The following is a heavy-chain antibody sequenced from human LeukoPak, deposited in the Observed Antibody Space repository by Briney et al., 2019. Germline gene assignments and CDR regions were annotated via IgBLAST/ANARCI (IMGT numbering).Heavy chain of an antibody. CDR3: ANIPLFGVVIGDY. J-gene: IGHJ4*02. CDR1: GFTFSDYY. D-gene: IGHD3-3*01. CDR2: ISSSGSTI. V-gene: IGHV3-11*01. Sequence: GGSLRLSCAASGFTFSDYYMSWIRQAPGKGLEWVSYISSSGSTIYYADSVKGRFTISRDNSKNTLYLQMNSLRAEDTAVYYCANIPLFGVVIGDYWGQGTLVTVSS.